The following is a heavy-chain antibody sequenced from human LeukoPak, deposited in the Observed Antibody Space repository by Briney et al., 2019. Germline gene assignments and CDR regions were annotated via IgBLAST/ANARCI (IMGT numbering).Heavy chain of an antibody. V-gene: IGHV3-7*01. D-gene: IGHD2-2*01. CDR1: GFTFSSYW. Sequence: PGGPLRLSCAASGFTFSSYWMSWVRQAPGKGLEWVANIKQDGSEKYYVDSVKGRFTISRDNAKNSLYLQMNSLRAEDTAVYYCARGRYCSSTSCHYFDYWGQGTLVTVSS. CDR2: IKQDGSEK. CDR3: ARGRYCSSTSCHYFDY. J-gene: IGHJ4*02.